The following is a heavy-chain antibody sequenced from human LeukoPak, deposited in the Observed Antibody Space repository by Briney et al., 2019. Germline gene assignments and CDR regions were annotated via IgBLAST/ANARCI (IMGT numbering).Heavy chain of an antibody. CDR3: ARNRVTITTMRYFDP. CDR2: ISGYNGDT. CDR1: GYTFTTYG. V-gene: IGHV1-18*01. Sequence: ASVKVSCKASGYTFTTYGISWVRQAPGQGLEWMGCISGYNGDTNYAQNFQGRVTMTTDTSTSTAYMELRSLRSDDTAVYYCARNRVTITTMRYFDPWGQGTRVTVSS. D-gene: IGHD4-11*01. J-gene: IGHJ5*02.